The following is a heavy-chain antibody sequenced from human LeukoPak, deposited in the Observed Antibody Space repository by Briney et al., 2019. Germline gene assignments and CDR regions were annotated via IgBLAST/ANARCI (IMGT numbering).Heavy chain of an antibody. V-gene: IGHV3-23*01. CDR1: GFTFSSYA. J-gene: IGHJ6*03. CDR2: ISGSGGST. Sequence: GGSLRLSCAASGFTFSSYAMSWVRQAPGKGLEWVSAISGSGGSTYCADSVKGRFTISRDNSKNTLYLQMNSLRAEDTAVYYCAKDRSTDSSSWYGGYYYYYYYMDVWGKGTTVTVSS. CDR3: AKDRSTDSSSWYGGYYYYYYYMDV. D-gene: IGHD6-13*01.